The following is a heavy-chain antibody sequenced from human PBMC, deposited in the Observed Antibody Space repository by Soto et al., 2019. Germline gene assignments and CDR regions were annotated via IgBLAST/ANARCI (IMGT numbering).Heavy chain of an antibody. D-gene: IGHD6-13*01. CDR2: IYHSGST. CDR1: GGSISSGGYS. J-gene: IGHJ4*02. CDR3: ARGTSWQLPFDV. Sequence: SETLSLTCAVSGGSISSGGYSWSWIRQPPGKGLEWIGYIYHSGSTYYNPSLKSRVTISVDRSKNQFSLKVSSVTAADTAVYYFARGTSWQLPFDVWGPGTLVTVFS. V-gene: IGHV4-30-2*01.